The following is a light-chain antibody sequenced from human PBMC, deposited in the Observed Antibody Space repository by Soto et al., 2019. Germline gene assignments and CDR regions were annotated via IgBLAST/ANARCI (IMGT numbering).Light chain of an antibody. CDR1: QSVTNNY. J-gene: IGKJ5*01. CDR3: QQDGKYTLT. V-gene: IGKV3-20*01. CDR2: GAS. Sequence: IVLPGSPAPLSLSPGEKATLSCRASQSVTNNYLAWYQQKPGQAPRLLIDGASSRATGVPDRFSGTGSGTDFTLTISRLEPEDFAVFYCQQDGKYTLTFGQGTRLEIK.